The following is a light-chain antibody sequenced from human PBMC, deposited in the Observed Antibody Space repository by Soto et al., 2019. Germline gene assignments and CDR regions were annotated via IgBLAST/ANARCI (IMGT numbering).Light chain of an antibody. Sequence: DIQMTQSPSSLSASVGDRVTITCRASQYISSYLNWYQQKPGKAPKVLIYATSSLHSGVPSRFSGSGSGTDFTLTISSLQPEDFAIYYCQQTYSTPRTFGQGTKVEV. CDR1: QYISSY. J-gene: IGKJ1*01. V-gene: IGKV1-39*01. CDR3: QQTYSTPRT. CDR2: ATS.